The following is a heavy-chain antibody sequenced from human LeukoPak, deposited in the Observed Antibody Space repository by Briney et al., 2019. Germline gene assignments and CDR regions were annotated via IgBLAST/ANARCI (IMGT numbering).Heavy chain of an antibody. V-gene: IGHV3-49*04. CDR1: GFTFSDYA. J-gene: IGHJ4*02. CDR3: TRTDSNDY. Sequence: PGGSLRLSCTASGFTFSDYAMSWVRQAPGKGLEWVGFIRSKAYGGTTEYAASVKGRFTISRDDSKSIAYLQMNSLKTEDTAVYYCTRTDSNDYWGQGTLVTVSS. CDR2: IRSKAYGGTT.